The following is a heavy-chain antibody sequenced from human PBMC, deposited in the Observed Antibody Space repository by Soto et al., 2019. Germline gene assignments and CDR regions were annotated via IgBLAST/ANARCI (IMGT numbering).Heavy chain of an antibody. CDR3: TTEQLTYYYGSGSYYMGVDYYYMDV. CDR2: IKSKTDGGTT. D-gene: IGHD3-10*01. J-gene: IGHJ6*03. CDR1: GFTFSNAW. V-gene: IGHV3-15*01. Sequence: PGGSLRLSCAASGFTFSNAWMSWVRQAPGKGLEWVGRIKSKTDGGTTDYAAPVKGRFTISRDDSKNTLYLQMNSLKTEDTAVYYCTTEQLTYYYGSGSYYMGVDYYYMDVWGKGTTVTVSS.